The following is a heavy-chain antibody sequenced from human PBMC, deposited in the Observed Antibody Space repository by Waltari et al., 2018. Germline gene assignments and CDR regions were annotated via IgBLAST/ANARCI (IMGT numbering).Heavy chain of an antibody. J-gene: IGHJ4*02. D-gene: IGHD4-17*01. CDR3: ARGLGDYTY. CDR2: IKSTGSTI. Sequence: FSTYSMNWVRQAPWKGLEWISYIKSTGSTIHYAGSVKGRFTISRDNAKNSLYLQMNSLRDEDTAVYYCARGLGDYTYWGQGTLVTVSS. V-gene: IGHV3-48*02. CDR1: FSTYS.